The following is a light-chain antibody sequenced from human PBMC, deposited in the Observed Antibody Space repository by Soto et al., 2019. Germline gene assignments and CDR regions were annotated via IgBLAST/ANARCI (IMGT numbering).Light chain of an antibody. V-gene: IGLV2-14*01. CDR3: NSYTSTSTLV. CDR1: SSDIGGHNY. CDR2: EVT. J-gene: IGLJ2*01. Sequence: QSALTQPVSVSGSPGQSITISCTGSSSDIGGHNYVSWYQQYPGKAPKLIIYEVTNRPSGVSDRFSGSKSGNTASLTISGLQAEDEADYYCNSYTSTSTLVFGGGTKLTVL.